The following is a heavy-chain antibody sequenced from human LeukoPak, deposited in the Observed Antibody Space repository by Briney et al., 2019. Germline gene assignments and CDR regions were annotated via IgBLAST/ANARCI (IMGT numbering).Heavy chain of an antibody. J-gene: IGHJ4*02. CDR1: GFTFSSYG. D-gene: IGHD3-3*01. V-gene: IGHV3-30*18. CDR2: ISYDGSNK. Sequence: GGSLRLSCAASGFTFSSYGMQWVRQAPGKGLEWVAVISYDGSNKYYADSVKGRFTISRDNSKNTLYLQMNSLRAEDTAVYYCAKGDRNYDFWSGYYGHWGQGTLVTVSS. CDR3: AKGDRNYDFWSGYYGH.